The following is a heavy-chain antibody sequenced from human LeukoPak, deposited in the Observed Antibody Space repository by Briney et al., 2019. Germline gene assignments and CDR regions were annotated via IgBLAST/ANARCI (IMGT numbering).Heavy chain of an antibody. CDR1: GFTFSSYA. CDR2: ISYDGSNK. V-gene: IGHV3-30*04. CDR3: AKGADGSYSGSYFDY. Sequence: GRSLRLSCAASGFTFSSYAMHWVRQAPGKGLEWVAVISYDGSNKYYADSVKGRFTISRDNSKNTLYLQMNSLRAEDTALYYCAKGADGSYSGSYFDYWGQGTLVTVSS. J-gene: IGHJ4*02. D-gene: IGHD1-26*01.